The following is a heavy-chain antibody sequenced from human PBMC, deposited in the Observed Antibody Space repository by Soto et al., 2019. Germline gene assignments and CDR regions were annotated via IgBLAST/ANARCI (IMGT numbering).Heavy chain of an antibody. CDR3: GPYPGGGGY. J-gene: IGHJ4*02. V-gene: IGHV3-53*01. Sequence: EVQLVESGGGLIQPGGSLRLSCAVSGFTVSNNYMSWVRQAPGKGLEGVSVIYSGGYTAYGDSVKGRFTISRDNSKNTFIPKKNSPRADSRAVYSLGPYPGGGGYWGQGTLVTVSS. CDR1: GFTVSNNY. D-gene: IGHD3-10*01. CDR2: IYSGGYT.